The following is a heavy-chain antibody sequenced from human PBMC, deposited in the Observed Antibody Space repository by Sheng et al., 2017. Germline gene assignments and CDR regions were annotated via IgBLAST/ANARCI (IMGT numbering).Heavy chain of an antibody. J-gene: IGHJ6*03. D-gene: IGHD2-2*02. CDR2: IIPIFGTA. Sequence: QVQLVQSGAEVKKPGSSVKVSCKASGGTFSSYAISWVRQAPGQGLEWMGGIIPIFGTANYAQKFQGRVTITADESTSTAYMELSSLRSEDTAVYYCARSYCSSTSCYSPSPYYYYYMDVWGQGTTVTVSS. V-gene: IGHV1-69*13. CDR1: GGTFSSYA. CDR3: ARSYCSSTSCYSPSPYYYYYMDV.